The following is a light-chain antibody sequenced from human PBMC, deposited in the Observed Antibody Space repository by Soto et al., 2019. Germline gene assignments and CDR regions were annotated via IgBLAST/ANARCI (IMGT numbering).Light chain of an antibody. CDR2: GAS. J-gene: IGKJ1*01. CDR1: QSVSSN. CDR3: QQYNNWPTT. V-gene: IGKV3-15*01. Sequence: EIVMTQSPATLSVSPGERATLSCRASQSVSSNLAWYQQKPGQTPRLLIYGASTRATGIPARFSGRGSGTEFTLTISSLQSEDFAVYYCQQYNNWPTTFGQGNKVEIK.